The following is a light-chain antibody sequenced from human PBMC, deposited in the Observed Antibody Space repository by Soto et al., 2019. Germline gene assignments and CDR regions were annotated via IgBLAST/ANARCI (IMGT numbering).Light chain of an antibody. J-gene: IGLJ1*01. V-gene: IGLV2-14*01. CDR2: EVS. Sequence: QVALTQPASVSGSPGQSITISCTGTSSDVGAYKYVSWYQQHPGQAPKLMIYEVSNRPSGVSNRFSGSKSGNTASLTISGLQAEDEADYYCSSHTSSSTVYVFGTGTKVTVL. CDR1: SSDVGAYKY. CDR3: SSHTSSSTVYV.